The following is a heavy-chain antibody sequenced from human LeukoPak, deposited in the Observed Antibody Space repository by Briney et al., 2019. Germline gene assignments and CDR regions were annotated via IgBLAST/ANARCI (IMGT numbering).Heavy chain of an antibody. CDR1: GFISSDYY. J-gene: IGHJ3*02. V-gene: IGHV3-11*04. Sequence: GGSLRLSCAASGFISSDYYMSWIRQAPGKGLEWVSYISTSGSPIYYVDSVKGRFIISRDNAKNSLYLQMNSLRAEDTAVYYCARSTGGWYGGAFDIWGQGTMVTVSS. CDR2: ISTSGSPI. CDR3: ARSTGGWYGGAFDI. D-gene: IGHD6-19*01.